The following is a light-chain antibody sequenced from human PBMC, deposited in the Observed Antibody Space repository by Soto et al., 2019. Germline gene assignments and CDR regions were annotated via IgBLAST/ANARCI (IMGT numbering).Light chain of an antibody. CDR3: QQYKGSPST. J-gene: IGKJ2*01. Sequence: DIEMTQSPSTLSASVGDRVTITCRASHSISAWLAWYQQKPGKTPKLLIYKASNLQGGVPSRFSGSGSGTEFTLTISSLQPEDFATYYCQQYKGSPSTFGQGTKLEIK. V-gene: IGKV1-5*03. CDR1: HSISAW. CDR2: KAS.